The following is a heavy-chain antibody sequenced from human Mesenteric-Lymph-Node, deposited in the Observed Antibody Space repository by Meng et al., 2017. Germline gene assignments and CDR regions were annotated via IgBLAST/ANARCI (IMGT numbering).Heavy chain of an antibody. CDR1: GFTFSSYE. CDR2: ISSSGSTI. Sequence: GGSLRLSCAASGFTFSSYEMNWVRQAPGKGLEWVSYISSSGSTIYYADSVKGRFTISRDNAKNSLHLQMNSLRAEDTAVYYCARGATVTYYFDYWGQGTLVTVSS. J-gene: IGHJ4*02. V-gene: IGHV3-48*03. CDR3: ARGATVTYYFDY. D-gene: IGHD4-17*01.